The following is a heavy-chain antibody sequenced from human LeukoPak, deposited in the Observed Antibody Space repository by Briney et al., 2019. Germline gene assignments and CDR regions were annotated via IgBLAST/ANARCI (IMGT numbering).Heavy chain of an antibody. D-gene: IGHD7-27*01. J-gene: IGHJ4*02. CDR3: AKEVGSKAWGKEGYY. CDR1: GFTFRSYG. Sequence: GGSLRLSCAASGFTFRSYGMHWVRQAPGKGLEWVAIIRYDGTNKYYADSVKGRFTISRDNSKNTLYLQMNSLRAEDTAVYYCAKEVGSKAWGKEGYYWGQGTLVTVSS. CDR2: IRYDGTNK. V-gene: IGHV3-30*02.